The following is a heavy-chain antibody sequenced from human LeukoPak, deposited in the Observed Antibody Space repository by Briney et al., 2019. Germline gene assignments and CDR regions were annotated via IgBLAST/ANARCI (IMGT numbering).Heavy chain of an antibody. CDR3: AGGSMGDTVVNPVGFDY. CDR2: INHSGST. J-gene: IGHJ4*02. CDR1: GGSFSGYY. D-gene: IGHD4-23*01. V-gene: IGHV4-34*01. Sequence: PSETLSLTCAVYGGSFSGYYWSWIRQPPGKGLEWIGEINHSGSTNYNPSLKSRVTISVDTSKNQFSLKLSSVTAADTAVYYCAGGSMGDTVVNPVGFDYWGQGTLVTVSS.